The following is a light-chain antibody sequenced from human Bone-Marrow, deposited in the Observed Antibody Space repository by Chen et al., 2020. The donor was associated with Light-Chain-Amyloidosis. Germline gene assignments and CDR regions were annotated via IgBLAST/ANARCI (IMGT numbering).Light chain of an antibody. CDR3: QGWDRSSDRPV. CDR1: NIGSTS. J-gene: IGLJ3*02. V-gene: IGLV3-21*02. CDR2: DDS. Sequence: YVLPQPSSVSVAPGQTATIACGGNNIGSTSVHWYQQTPGQAPLLVVYDDSDRPSGIPERLAGSNSGNTATLTISRVEAGDEADYYCQGWDRSSDRPVFGGGTKLTVL.